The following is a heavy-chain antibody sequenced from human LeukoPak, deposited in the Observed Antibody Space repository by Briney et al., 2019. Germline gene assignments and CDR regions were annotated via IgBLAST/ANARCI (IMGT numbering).Heavy chain of an antibody. CDR2: ISSSSSTI. V-gene: IGHV3-48*01. CDR3: ARDPTTHPAQVVPAAHFDY. D-gene: IGHD2-2*01. CDR1: GFTFRTYA. Sequence: PGGSLRLSCAASGFTFRTYAMNWVRQAPGKGLEWVSYISSSSSTIYYADSVKGRFTISRDNAKNSLYLQMNSLRAEDTAVYYCARDPTTHPAQVVPAAHFDYWGQGTLVTVSS. J-gene: IGHJ4*02.